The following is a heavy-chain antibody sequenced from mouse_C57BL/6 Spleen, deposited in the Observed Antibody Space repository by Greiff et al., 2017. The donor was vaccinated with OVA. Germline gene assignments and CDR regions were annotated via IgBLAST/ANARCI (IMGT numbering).Heavy chain of an antibody. Sequence: ESGAELAKPGASVKLSCKASGYTFTSYWMHWVKQRPGQGLEWIGYINPSSGYTNYNEKFKGKATLTADKSSSTAYMQFSSLTSEDSAIYYCARSAYDYDFDYWGQGTTLTVSS. CDR1: GYTFTSYW. CDR3: ARSAYDYDFDY. V-gene: IGHV1-7*01. D-gene: IGHD2-4*01. J-gene: IGHJ2*01. CDR2: INPSSGYT.